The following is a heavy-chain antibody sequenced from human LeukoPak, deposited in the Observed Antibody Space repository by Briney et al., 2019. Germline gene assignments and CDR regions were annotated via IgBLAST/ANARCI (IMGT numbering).Heavy chain of an antibody. J-gene: IGHJ4*02. CDR3: ARQSISGSSLSYFDY. V-gene: IGHV4-61*05. D-gene: IGHD3-22*01. CDR2: IYDSGST. CDR1: GGSISNSRYY. Sequence: PSETLSLTCTVSGGSISNSRYYWGWVRQPPGKGLEWIGNIYDSGSTNYNPSLKSRVTISVDASKHQCSLKLSSVTAADTAVYYCARQSISGSSLSYFDYWGQGTLVNVSS.